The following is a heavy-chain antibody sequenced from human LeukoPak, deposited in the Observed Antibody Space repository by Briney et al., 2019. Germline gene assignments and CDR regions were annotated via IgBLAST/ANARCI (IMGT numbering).Heavy chain of an antibody. Sequence: GGSLRLSCAASGFTFTSFWIHWVRQVPGKGLVWVSYINNDGSSTSYADSVKGRFTISRDNAKNTLYLQMNSLRGEDTAVYYCARGAIAKGIDYWGQGTLVTVSS. CDR1: GFTFTSFW. CDR3: ARGAIAKGIDY. V-gene: IGHV3-74*01. D-gene: IGHD2-21*01. J-gene: IGHJ4*02. CDR2: INNDGSST.